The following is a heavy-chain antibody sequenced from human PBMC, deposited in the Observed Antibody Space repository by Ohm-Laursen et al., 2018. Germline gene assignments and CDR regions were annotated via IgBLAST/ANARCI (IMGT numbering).Heavy chain of an antibody. V-gene: IGHV1-8*01. CDR2: MNPNSGNT. CDR3: AKGDSGYPDY. J-gene: IGHJ4*02. Sequence: ASVKVSCKASGYTFTNYDINWVRQATGQGLEWMGWMNPNSGNTGYAQKFQGKVTMTRNTSISTAYMELSSLRSEDAAVYYCAKGDSGYPDYWGQGTLVTVSS. D-gene: IGHD3-22*01. CDR1: GYTFTNYD.